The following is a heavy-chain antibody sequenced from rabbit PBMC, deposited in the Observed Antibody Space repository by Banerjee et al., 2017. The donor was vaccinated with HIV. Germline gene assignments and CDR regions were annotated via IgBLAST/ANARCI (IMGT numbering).Heavy chain of an antibody. V-gene: IGHV1S43*01. D-gene: IGHD1-1*01. CDR1: GIDFSSYYY. Sequence: QSLEESGGGLVKPGGTLTLTCKASGIDFSSYYYMCWVRQAPGKVLELIACICTGSASTWYASWVNGRFTISRSTSLNTVDLKMTSLTAADTATYFCATRAYASSSGYYIFPYCFNLWGPGTLVTVS. J-gene: IGHJ4*01. CDR2: ICTGSAST. CDR3: ATRAYASSSGYYIFPYCFNL.